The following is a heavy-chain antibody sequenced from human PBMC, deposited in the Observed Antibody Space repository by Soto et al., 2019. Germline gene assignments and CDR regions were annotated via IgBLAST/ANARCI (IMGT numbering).Heavy chain of an antibody. CDR3: ARDRNYHLSGYYDAFDV. CDR1: GFNFKDYW. J-gene: IGHJ3*01. CDR2: IGEDGGIS. Sequence: EVQLVESGGGLVQPGGSLRLSCAGSGFNFKDYWMTWVRQAPGKGLEWLANIGEDGGISNYVDSVKGRFTISRDNVKNSLVLQINSLRAEDTAVYYCARDRNYHLSGYYDAFDVWGQGTVVTVSS. D-gene: IGHD3-9*01. V-gene: IGHV3-7*01.